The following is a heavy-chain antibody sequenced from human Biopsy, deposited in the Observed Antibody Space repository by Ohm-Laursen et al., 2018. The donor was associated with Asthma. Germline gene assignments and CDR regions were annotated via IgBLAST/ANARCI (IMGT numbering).Heavy chain of an antibody. J-gene: IGHJ4*02. CDR3: ARKAGSCISRTCYSLDF. Sequence: GASVKVSCKSLGGTLNTYVIGWVRQAPGQGLEGMGGINSVFGTTTYPQKLQDRVTITADDSTSTVYMELSSLRSEDTAVYYCARKAGSCISRTCYSLDFWGQGTLVTVSS. CDR1: GGTLNTYV. CDR2: INSVFGTT. D-gene: IGHD2-2*01. V-gene: IGHV1-69*13.